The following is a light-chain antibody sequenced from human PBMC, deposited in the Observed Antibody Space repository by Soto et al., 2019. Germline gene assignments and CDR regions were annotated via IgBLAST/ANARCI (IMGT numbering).Light chain of an antibody. CDR1: NSDIGAYNY. V-gene: IGLV2-14*01. Sequence: QSALTQPVSVSGSPGQSITISCTGSNSDIGAYNYVSWYQQHPGKAPKLIIHGVTNRPSGVSHRFSGSKSDYTASLTISGLQAEDEGDYYCSSYTTAYFYVFGTGTKVTVL. CDR3: SSYTTAYFYV. CDR2: GVT. J-gene: IGLJ1*01.